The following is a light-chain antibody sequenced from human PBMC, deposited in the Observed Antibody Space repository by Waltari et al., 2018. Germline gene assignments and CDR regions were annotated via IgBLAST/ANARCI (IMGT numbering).Light chain of an antibody. CDR3: QHYVRLPVT. Sequence: EIVLTQSPGTLSLSPGGRVTLSCRASQSVSRALAWYQQKPGQAPRLLIYGASSRATGLPDRFSGSGSGTDFSLTISRLEPEDFAVYYCQHYVRLPVTFGQGTKVEIK. CDR1: QSVSRA. J-gene: IGKJ1*01. CDR2: GAS. V-gene: IGKV3-20*01.